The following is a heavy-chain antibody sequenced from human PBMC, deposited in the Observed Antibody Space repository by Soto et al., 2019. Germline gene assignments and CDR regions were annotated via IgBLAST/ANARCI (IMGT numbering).Heavy chain of an antibody. CDR2: IMPIIGTP. J-gene: IGHJ4*02. V-gene: IGHV1-69*01. CDR1: GDTFKSHV. Sequence: QVHLVQSGAEVKKPGSSVKVSCKASGDTFKSHVLNWVLQAPGQGLEWMGGIMPIIGTPTYAQTFQGRVTMSADVSTRTVCLDLRSLSSDDTDISYWARDVEFRDGNISHLDFWGQGTLVTVSA. CDR3: ARDVEFRDGNISHLDF. D-gene: IGHD3-3*02.